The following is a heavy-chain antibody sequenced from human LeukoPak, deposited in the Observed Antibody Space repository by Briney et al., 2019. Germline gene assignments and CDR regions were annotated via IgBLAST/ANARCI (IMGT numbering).Heavy chain of an antibody. CDR3: ARGLTRGYTYGGCFDP. CDR2: RST. J-gene: IGHJ5*02. CDR1: GGSIGSSDYY. V-gene: IGHV4-39*01. Sequence: SETLSLTCTVSGGSIGSSDYYWGWIRQPPGKGLEWIASRSTYYSPSLKSGVTISVDTSKNQFSLKLRSVTATDTAVYYCARGLTRGYTYGGCFDPWGQGTLVTVSS. D-gene: IGHD5-12*01.